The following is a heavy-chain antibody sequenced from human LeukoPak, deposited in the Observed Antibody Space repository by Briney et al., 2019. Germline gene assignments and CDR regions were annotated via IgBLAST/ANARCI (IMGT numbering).Heavy chain of an antibody. D-gene: IGHD2-2*02. CDR3: AISYQLLYLTY. V-gene: IGHV1-18*01. CDR1: GYTFTSYG. Sequence: ASVKVSCKASGYTFTSYGISWVRQAPGQGLEWMGWISAYNGNSNYAQKLQGRVTMTTDTSTSTAYMELRSLRSDDTAVYYCAISYQLLYLTYWGQGTLVTVSS. J-gene: IGHJ4*02. CDR2: ISAYNGNS.